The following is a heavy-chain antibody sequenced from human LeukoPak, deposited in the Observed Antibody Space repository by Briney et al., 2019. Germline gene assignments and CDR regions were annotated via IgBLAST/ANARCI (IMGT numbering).Heavy chain of an antibody. J-gene: IGHJ4*02. CDR2: IYYGGST. CDR3: GKDVSWGVVGAANE. Sequence: SETLSLTCAVSGDSISRGGYSWSWIRQPPGKGLEWIGYIYYGGSTNYNPSLKSRVTISVDTSKNQLSLKLSSVTAADTALYYCGKDVSWGVVGAANEWGQGTLVTVSS. CDR1: GDSISRGGYS. D-gene: IGHD1-26*01. V-gene: IGHV4-61*08.